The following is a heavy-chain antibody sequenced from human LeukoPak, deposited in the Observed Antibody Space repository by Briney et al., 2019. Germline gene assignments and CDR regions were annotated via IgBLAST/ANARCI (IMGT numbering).Heavy chain of an antibody. D-gene: IGHD4/OR15-4a*01. CDR2: SGSGGDT. J-gene: IGHJ4*02. CDR3: AKARGATYGTYYFDY. V-gene: IGHV3-23*01. CDR1: GFTFSSYA. Sequence: GGSLRLPCAASGFTFSSYAMNWVRQAPGKGLEWVSISGSGGDTYYADSVKGRFTISRDNSKNTLYLQMNSLRAEDTAVYYCAKARGATYGTYYFDYWGQGTLVTVSS.